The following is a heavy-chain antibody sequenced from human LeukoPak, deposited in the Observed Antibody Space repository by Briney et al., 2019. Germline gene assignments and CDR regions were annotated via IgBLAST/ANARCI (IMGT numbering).Heavy chain of an antibody. V-gene: IGHV1-2*02. Sequence: ASVKVSCKASGYTFTGYYMHWVRQAPGQGLEWMGWINPNSGGTNYAQKLQGRVTMTTDTSTSTAYMELRSLRSDDTAVYYCARDTAARPTHYYYYIDVWGKGTTVTVSS. D-gene: IGHD6-6*01. J-gene: IGHJ6*03. CDR1: GYTFTGYY. CDR2: INPNSGGT. CDR3: ARDTAARPTHYYYYIDV.